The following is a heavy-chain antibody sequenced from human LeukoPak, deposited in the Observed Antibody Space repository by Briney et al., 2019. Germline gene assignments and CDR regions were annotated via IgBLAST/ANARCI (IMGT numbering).Heavy chain of an antibody. D-gene: IGHD2-15*01. J-gene: IGHJ4*02. Sequence: GDPVRLFCVASGFTFNIYSMTWVRQSRGKGLEWVSTIGTSGDTYYADSVKGRFTISRDDSKNTLYLQMHSLGAEDTAVYYCAKSRIVDRRGYFDYWGQGTLVTVSS. CDR1: GFTFNIYS. CDR2: IGTSGDT. CDR3: AKSRIVDRRGYFDY. V-gene: IGHV3-23*01.